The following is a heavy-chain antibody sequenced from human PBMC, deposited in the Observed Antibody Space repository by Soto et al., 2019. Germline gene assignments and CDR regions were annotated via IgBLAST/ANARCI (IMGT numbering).Heavy chain of an antibody. Sequence: GGSLRLSCAASGFTFSNFAFNWFRQTPAKGLEWVSLISASGDATYYADSVRGRFTISRDDSNNMLYLQMNSLGVEDSAIYYCAKDLDSSGGYLSGTWLDPWGQGTLVTVSS. J-gene: IGHJ5*02. CDR1: GFTFSNFA. V-gene: IGHV3-23*01. CDR3: AKDLDSSGGYLSGTWLDP. D-gene: IGHD1-26*01. CDR2: ISASGDAT.